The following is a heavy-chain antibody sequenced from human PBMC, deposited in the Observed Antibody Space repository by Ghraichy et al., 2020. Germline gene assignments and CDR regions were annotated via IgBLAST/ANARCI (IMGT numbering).Heavy chain of an antibody. V-gene: IGHV3-21*01. CDR2: ISSSSSYI. CDR1: GFTFSSYS. Sequence: GGSLRLSCADSGFTFSSYSMNWVRQAPGKGLEWVSSISSSSSYIYYADSVKGRFTISRDNAKNSLYLQMNSLRAEDTAVYYCARKSPHDAFDIWGQGTMVTVSS. J-gene: IGHJ3*02. CDR3: ARKSPHDAFDI.